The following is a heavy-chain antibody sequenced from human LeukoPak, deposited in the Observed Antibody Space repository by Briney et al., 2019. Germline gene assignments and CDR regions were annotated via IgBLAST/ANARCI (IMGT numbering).Heavy chain of an antibody. Sequence: SGPTLVKPTQTLTLTCSSSGFSLSSSGMGVGWIRQPLGKALEWLALIYWDDDKRYSPSLKSRLTIAQDTSKNEVVLTMTNVDPVDTATYYCAHAYCGRSSCHPYFYYNMDVWGKGTTVTVSS. D-gene: IGHD2-15*01. CDR3: AHAYCGRSSCHPYFYYNMDV. CDR1: GFSLSSSGMG. CDR2: IYWDDDK. J-gene: IGHJ6*03. V-gene: IGHV2-5*02.